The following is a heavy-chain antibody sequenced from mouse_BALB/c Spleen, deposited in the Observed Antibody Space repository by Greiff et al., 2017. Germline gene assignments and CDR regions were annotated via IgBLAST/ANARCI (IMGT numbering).Heavy chain of an antibody. D-gene: IGHD1-1*01. V-gene: IGHV1S22*01. CDR2: IYPGSGST. CDR3: TREAITTVVEGGAMDY. Sequence: LQQPGSELVRPGASVKLSCKASGYTFTSYWMHWVKQRPGQGLVWIGNIYPGSGSTNYDEKFKSKATLTVDTSSSTAYMQLSSLTSEDSAVYYCTREAITTVVEGGAMDYWGQGTSVTVSS. J-gene: IGHJ4*01. CDR1: GYTFTSYW.